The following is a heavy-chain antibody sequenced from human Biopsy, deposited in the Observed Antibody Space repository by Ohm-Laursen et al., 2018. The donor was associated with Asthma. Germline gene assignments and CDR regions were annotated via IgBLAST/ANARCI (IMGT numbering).Heavy chain of an antibody. V-gene: IGHV4-39*01. D-gene: IGHD3-3*01. CDR2: ISYGGKT. CDR3: ARRITIFGVVQKDHGMDA. J-gene: IGHJ6*02. CDR1: GGSMTPTSHY. Sequence: TLSLNCTVSGGSMTPTSHYWDWIRQAPGKGLEWIGYISYGGKTSYNPSLKNRVTISRDTSKNQFPLRLTSVTAADTAVYFCARRITIFGVVQKDHGMDAWGQGTTVIVS.